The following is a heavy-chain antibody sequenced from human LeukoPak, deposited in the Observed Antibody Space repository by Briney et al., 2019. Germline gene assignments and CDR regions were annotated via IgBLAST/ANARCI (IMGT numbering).Heavy chain of an antibody. CDR2: ISSSSSYI. CDR1: GFTFSSYS. D-gene: IGHD3-22*01. V-gene: IGHV3-21*01. J-gene: IGHJ4*02. Sequence: GGSLRLSCAASGFTFSSYSMNWVRQAPGKGLEWVSSISSSSSYIYYADSVKGRFTISRDNAKNSLYLQMNSLRAEDTAVYYCAHYDSSGFFDYWGQGTLVTVSS. CDR3: AHYDSSGFFDY.